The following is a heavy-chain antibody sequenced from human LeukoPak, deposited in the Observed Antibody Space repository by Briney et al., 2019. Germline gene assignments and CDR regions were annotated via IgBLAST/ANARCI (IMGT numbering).Heavy chain of an antibody. CDR3: ARVSGSTSCYDY. D-gene: IGHD2-2*01. Sequence: GGSLRLSCAASGFTSSDYYMSWIRQAPGKGLEWVSYISSSSSYTNYADSVKGRFTISRDNAKNSLYLQMNSLRAEDTAVYYCARVSGSTSCYDYWGQGTLVTVSS. J-gene: IGHJ4*02. CDR1: GFTSSDYY. CDR2: ISSSSSYT. V-gene: IGHV3-11*06.